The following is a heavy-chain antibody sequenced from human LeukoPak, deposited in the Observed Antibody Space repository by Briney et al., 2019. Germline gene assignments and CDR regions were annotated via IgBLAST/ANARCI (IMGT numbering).Heavy chain of an antibody. V-gene: IGHV3-30*02. J-gene: IGHJ2*01. D-gene: IGHD2-2*02. CDR2: IRYDGSNK. CDR3: ANGYCSSTSCYRTTGDWYFDL. CDR1: GFTFSSYG. Sequence: GGSLRLSCAASGFTFSSYGMHWVRQAPGKGLEWVAFIRYDGSNKYYADSVKGRFTISRDNSKNTLYLQMNSLRAEDTAVYYCANGYCSSTSCYRTTGDWYFDLWGRGTLVTVSS.